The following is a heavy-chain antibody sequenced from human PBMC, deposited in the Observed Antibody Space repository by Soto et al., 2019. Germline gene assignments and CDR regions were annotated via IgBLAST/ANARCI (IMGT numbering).Heavy chain of an antibody. V-gene: IGHV3-23*01. D-gene: IGHD2-21*01. CDR1: GFTFSSYA. CDR2: ISCSGGST. CDR3: AKEPGVVVIASDAFDI. J-gene: IGHJ3*02. Sequence: PGGSLRLSCAASGFTFSSYAMSWVRQAPGKGLEWVSAISCSGGSTYYADSVKGRFTISRDNSKNTLYLQMNSLRAEDTAVYYCAKEPGVVVIASDAFDIWGQGTRVTVSS.